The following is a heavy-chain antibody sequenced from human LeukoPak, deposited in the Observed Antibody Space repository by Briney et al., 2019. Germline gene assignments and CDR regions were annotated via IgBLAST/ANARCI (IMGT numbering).Heavy chain of an antibody. CDR1: GGSFSGNN. CDR3: ARGSPKHDS. Sequence: SETLSLTCAVYGGSFSGNNWNWIRQPPGKGLEWIGEINHSGATKYNPSLKSRLTISVDPSKNQFSLKLKSVTAADTAVYYCARGSPKHDSWGQGTLVTVSS. J-gene: IGHJ5*01. CDR2: INHSGAT. V-gene: IGHV4-34*01.